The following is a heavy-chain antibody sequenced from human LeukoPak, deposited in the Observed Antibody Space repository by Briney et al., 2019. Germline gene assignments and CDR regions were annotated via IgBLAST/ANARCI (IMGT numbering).Heavy chain of an antibody. D-gene: IGHD3-10*01. V-gene: IGHV3-7*05. CDR2: IKEDGSDK. CDR1: AFTFSMYW. CDR3: VRDGIRDIPGVITIRYDY. J-gene: IGHJ4*02. Sequence: PGGSLRLSCSASAFTFSMYWMTWVRQAPGKGPEWVATIKEDGSDKYYVDSVRGRFTISRDNAENSLYLQMNSLTAEDTALYYCVRDGIRDIPGVITIRYDYWGQGTLVTVSS.